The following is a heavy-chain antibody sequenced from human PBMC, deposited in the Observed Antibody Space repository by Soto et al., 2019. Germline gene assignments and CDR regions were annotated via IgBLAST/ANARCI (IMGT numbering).Heavy chain of an antibody. CDR3: ARIHDSSGYYTNWFDP. Sequence: QVTLKESGPVLVKPTEPLTLTCTVSGFSLSNARMGVSWIRQPPGKALEWLAHIFSNDEKSYSTSLKSRLTISKDTSKSQVVLTMTNMDPVDTATYYCARIHDSSGYYTNWFDPWGQGTLVTVSS. V-gene: IGHV2-26*01. CDR2: IFSNDEK. CDR1: GFSLSNARMG. J-gene: IGHJ5*02. D-gene: IGHD3-22*01.